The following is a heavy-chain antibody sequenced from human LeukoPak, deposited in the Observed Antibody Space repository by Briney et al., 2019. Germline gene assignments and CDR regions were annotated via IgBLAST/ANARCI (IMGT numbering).Heavy chain of an antibody. CDR1: GFSFSTYA. Sequence: GGSLRLSCAASGFSFSTYAISWVRQAPGKGLEWVSCISTTSSYIFYADSVRGRFTISRDNAKNSVYLQMDSLRAEDTAVYYCVGYCSSTSCYKEGYSYGSSFDYWGQGTLVTVSS. V-gene: IGHV3-21*01. CDR2: ISTTSSYI. J-gene: IGHJ4*02. CDR3: VGYCSSTSCYKEGYSYGSSFDY. D-gene: IGHD2-2*02.